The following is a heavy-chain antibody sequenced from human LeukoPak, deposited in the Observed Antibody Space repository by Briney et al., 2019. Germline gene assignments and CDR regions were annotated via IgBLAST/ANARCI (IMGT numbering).Heavy chain of an antibody. CDR2: ISADNGNT. Sequence: ASVKVSCKASGYTFTNYGISWVRQAPGQGLEWMGWISADNGNTNYAQKLQGRLTMTTDTSTSTAYMELRSLRSDDTAVYYCARDFDDSSQGYYFDYWGQGTLVTVSS. CDR3: ARDFDDSSQGYYFDY. D-gene: IGHD3-22*01. J-gene: IGHJ4*02. V-gene: IGHV1-18*01. CDR1: GYTFTNYG.